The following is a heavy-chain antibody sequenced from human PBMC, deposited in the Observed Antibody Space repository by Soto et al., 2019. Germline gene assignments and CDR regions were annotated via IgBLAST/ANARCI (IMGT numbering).Heavy chain of an antibody. J-gene: IGHJ4*02. CDR3: AAGGGLPRYY. CDR2: IYYSGST. V-gene: IGHV4-30-4*01. D-gene: IGHD5-12*01. CDR1: GGSISSGDYY. Sequence: SETLSLTCTVSGGSISSGDYYWSWIRQPPGKGLEWIGYIYYSGSTNYNPSLKSRVTISVDRSKNQFSLKLSSVTAADTAVYYCAAGGGLPRYYWGQGTLVTVSS.